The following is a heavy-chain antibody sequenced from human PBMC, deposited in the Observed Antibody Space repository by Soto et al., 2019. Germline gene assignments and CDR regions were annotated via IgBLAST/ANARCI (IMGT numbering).Heavy chain of an antibody. CDR2: IIPLFGTT. V-gene: IGHV1-69*01. J-gene: IGHJ6*02. CDR1: GDTFKNCV. Sequence: QVPVVQSGVEVRRPGSSVKVSCKASGDTFKNCVISWVRQAPGQGLEWMGGIIPLFGTTDFAQRFQGRLTITTDESTTTAYMELSRLRSEYTATYYCAAELGFGKLAVVWGQGTTVIVSS. CDR3: AAELGFGKLAVV. D-gene: IGHD7-27*01.